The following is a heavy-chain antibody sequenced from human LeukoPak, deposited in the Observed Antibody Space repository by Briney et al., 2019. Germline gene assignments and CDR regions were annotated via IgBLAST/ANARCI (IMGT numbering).Heavy chain of an antibody. D-gene: IGHD6-19*01. Sequence: PSETLSLTCAVYGGSFSGYYWSWIRQPPGKGLEWIGEINHRGSTNYNPSPKSRVTISVDTSKNQFSLKLSSVTAADTAVYYCARGRPSYSSGWYRGGFDYWGQGTLVTVSS. CDR1: GGSFSGYY. CDR3: ARGRPSYSSGWYRGGFDY. CDR2: INHRGST. J-gene: IGHJ4*02. V-gene: IGHV4-34*01.